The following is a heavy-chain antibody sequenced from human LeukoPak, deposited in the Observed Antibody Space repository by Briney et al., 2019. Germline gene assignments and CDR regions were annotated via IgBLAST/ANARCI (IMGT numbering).Heavy chain of an antibody. Sequence: PSETLSLTCTVSGGSISNYYWSWIRQPPGKGLEWIGYIYYSGSTNYNPSLKSRVTISVDTSRNQFSLKLSSVTAADTAVYYCARHSSGYGSSWYDRRFWFDPWGQGTLVTVSS. V-gene: IGHV4-59*08. CDR2: IYYSGST. J-gene: IGHJ5*02. CDR3: ARHSSGYGSSWYDRRFWFDP. CDR1: GGSISNYY. D-gene: IGHD6-13*01.